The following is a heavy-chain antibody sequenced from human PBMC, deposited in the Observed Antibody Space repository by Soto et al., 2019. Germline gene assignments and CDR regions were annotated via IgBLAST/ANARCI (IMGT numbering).Heavy chain of an antibody. V-gene: IGHV1-69*01. CDR2: IIPIFGTA. CDR1: GGTFSSYA. Sequence: QVQLVQSGAEVKKPGSSVKVSCKASGGTFSSYAISWVRQAPGQGLEWMGGIIPIFGTANSAQKLQGRVTIAADESTSTAYMELSSLRSEDSAVYYCADSLKYSSSWYYFDYWGQGTLVTVSS. D-gene: IGHD6-13*01. J-gene: IGHJ4*02. CDR3: ADSLKYSSSWYYFDY.